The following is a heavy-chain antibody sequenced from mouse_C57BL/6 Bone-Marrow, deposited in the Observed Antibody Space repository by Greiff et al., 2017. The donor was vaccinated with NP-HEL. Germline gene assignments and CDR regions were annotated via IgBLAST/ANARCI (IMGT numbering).Heavy chain of an antibody. Sequence: QVQLKQPGAELVKPGASVKLSCKASGYTFTSYWMHWVKQRPGQGLEWIGMIHPNSGSTNYNEKFKSKATLTVDKSSSTAYMQLSSLTSEDSAVYYCARSTSTMVTTWAYWGQGTLVTVSA. CDR1: GYTFTSYW. J-gene: IGHJ3*01. CDR3: ARSTSTMVTTWAY. V-gene: IGHV1-64*01. CDR2: IHPNSGST. D-gene: IGHD2-2*01.